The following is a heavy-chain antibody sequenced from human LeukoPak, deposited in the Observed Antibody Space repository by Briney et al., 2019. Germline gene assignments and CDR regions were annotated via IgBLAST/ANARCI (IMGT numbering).Heavy chain of an antibody. Sequence: GGSLRLSCAASGFTFSSYVMSWVRQAPGRGLEWVSAISGSGGSTYYADSVKGRFTISRDNSKNTLYLQMNSLGAEDTAIYYCAKGLNPYYYDSSGYSPYFDYWGQGTLVTVSS. CDR1: GFTFSSYV. CDR2: ISGSGGST. D-gene: IGHD3-22*01. CDR3: AKGLNPYYYDSSGYSPYFDY. V-gene: IGHV3-23*01. J-gene: IGHJ4*02.